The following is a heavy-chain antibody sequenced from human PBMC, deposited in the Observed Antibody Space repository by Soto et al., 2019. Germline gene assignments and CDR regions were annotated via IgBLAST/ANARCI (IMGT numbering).Heavy chain of an antibody. CDR1: GYTFSNYG. CDR2: ISAYNGNT. D-gene: IGHD5-12*01. CDR3: ARDLVPGYTGFSDY. J-gene: IGHJ4*02. V-gene: IGHV1-18*01. Sequence: ASXKVSCKTSGYTFSNYGINCVRQHPGQGLEWMGWISAYNGNTNFAQKLQGRVSLTTDTSSTTAYMELRSLTSDDTAVYYCARDLVPGYTGFSDYWGQGTLVTVSS.